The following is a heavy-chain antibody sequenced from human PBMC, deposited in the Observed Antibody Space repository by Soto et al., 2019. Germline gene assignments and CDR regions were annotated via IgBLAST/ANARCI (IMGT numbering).Heavy chain of an antibody. D-gene: IGHD3-10*01. Sequence: PGGSLRLSCAASGFTFSNYYMNWIRKAPGKGLEWVSYISSSGSTIYYADSVKGRFTISRDNAKNSLYLQMNSLRAEDTAVYYCARVRYYDSGSSINWFDPWGQGTLVTVSS. CDR3: ARVRYYDSGSSINWFDP. J-gene: IGHJ5*02. V-gene: IGHV3-11*01. CDR1: GFTFSNYY. CDR2: ISSSGSTI.